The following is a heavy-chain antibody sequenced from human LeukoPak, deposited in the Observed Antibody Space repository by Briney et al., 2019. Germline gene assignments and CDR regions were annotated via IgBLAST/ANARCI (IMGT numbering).Heavy chain of an antibody. D-gene: IGHD1-26*01. V-gene: IGHV3-48*01. CDR3: ARRSYSLEFDY. CDR2: ISSSSSTI. Sequence: GGSLRLSCTASGFSFSSYDINWVRQAPGKGLEWVSYISSSSSTIYYADSVKGRFTISRDNAKNSLYLQMNSLRAEDTAVYYCARRSYSLEFDYWGQGTLVTVSS. CDR1: GFSFSSYD. J-gene: IGHJ4*02.